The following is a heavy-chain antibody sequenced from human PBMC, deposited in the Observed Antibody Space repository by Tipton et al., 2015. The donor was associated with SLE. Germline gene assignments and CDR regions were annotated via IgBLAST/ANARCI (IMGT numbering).Heavy chain of an antibody. CDR1: GFTFSHYG. V-gene: IGHV3-33*01. D-gene: IGHD3-10*01. J-gene: IGHJ5*02. CDR3: ARHYGSGSLDL. Sequence: QVQLVQSGGGVVQPGRSLRLSCAASGFTFSHYGMHWVRQAPGKGLEWVALILYDGSNEYYGESVRGRFTISRDSSRNTPYLQMNSLRAEDTAVYYCARHYGSGSLDLWGQGTLVTVSS. CDR2: ILYDGSNE.